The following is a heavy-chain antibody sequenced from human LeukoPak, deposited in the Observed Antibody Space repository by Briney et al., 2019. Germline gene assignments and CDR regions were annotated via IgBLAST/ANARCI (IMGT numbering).Heavy chain of an antibody. CDR2: IYYSGST. D-gene: IGHD3-3*01. CDR3: ARYLRSSYYDFWSGLDY. V-gene: IGHV4-59*01. CDR1: GGSISSYY. J-gene: IGHJ4*02. Sequence: SETLSLTCTVSGGSISSYYWSWIRQPPGKGLEWIGYIYYSGSTNYNPSLKSRVTISVDTSKNQFSLKLSSVTAADTAVYYCARYLRSSYYDFWSGLDYWGQGTLVTVSS.